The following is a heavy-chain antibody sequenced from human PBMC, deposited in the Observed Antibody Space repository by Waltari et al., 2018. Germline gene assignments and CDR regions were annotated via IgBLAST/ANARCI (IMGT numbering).Heavy chain of an antibody. CDR2: IYHTVNT. J-gene: IGHJ3*02. CDR3: ARGRGSNINTVRGVFDI. CDR1: GGSISSTYW. V-gene: IGHV4-4*02. Sequence: QVQLQESGPGLVKPSGTLSLTCDVSGGSISSTYWWSWVRQPPGKGLEWIGEIYHTVNTNYKPSLKRRVTISLDKSKNQFSLKLTSVTAADTAVYFCARGRGSNINTVRGVFDIGGQGTTVIVSS. D-gene: IGHD3-10*01.